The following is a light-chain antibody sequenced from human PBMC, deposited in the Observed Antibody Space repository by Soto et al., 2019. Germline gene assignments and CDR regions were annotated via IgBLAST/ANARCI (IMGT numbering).Light chain of an antibody. CDR3: QQYGGSPLVT. V-gene: IGKV3-20*01. J-gene: IGKJ4*01. Sequence: EIVLTQSPGIVSLSPGERATLSCRASQSVTSAYLAWYQQRPGQAPRLLIYAVSTRATGIPDRFSGSGSGTDFTLTIRRPEPEDVAVYYCQQYGGSPLVTFGGRTKVEIK. CDR2: AVS. CDR1: QSVTSAY.